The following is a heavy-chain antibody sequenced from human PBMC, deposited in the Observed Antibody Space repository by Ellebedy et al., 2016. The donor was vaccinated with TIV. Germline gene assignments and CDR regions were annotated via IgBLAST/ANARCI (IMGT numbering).Heavy chain of an antibody. CDR3: ARLVLRTTSTRGDVFDI. CDR1: GYSFASQW. J-gene: IGHJ3*02. V-gene: IGHV5-10-1*01. D-gene: IGHD2/OR15-2a*01. Sequence: GESLKISCQGSGYSFASQWISWVRQVPGKGLEWMGRIDPGDSYINYSPPFQCHVTFSTDKSISTAYLQWGRLKASDTAMYYCARLVLRTTSTRGDVFDIWGQGTMVTVSS. CDR2: IDPGDSYI.